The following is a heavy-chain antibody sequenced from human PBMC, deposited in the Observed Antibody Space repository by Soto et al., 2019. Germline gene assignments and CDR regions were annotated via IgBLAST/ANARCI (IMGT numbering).Heavy chain of an antibody. D-gene: IGHD4-17*01. Sequence: QVQLVQSGAEVKKPGTSVKVSCKASGYTFTSNGISWVRQAPGQGLEWMGWISTYNGNTNYAQKLQGRVTMTRDTPTSIAYMELSDLSSDDTALYYCARYGYGDYGYWGQGSLVTLSS. CDR3: ARYGYGDYGY. V-gene: IGHV1-18*01. CDR1: GYTFTSNG. CDR2: ISTYNGNT. J-gene: IGHJ4*02.